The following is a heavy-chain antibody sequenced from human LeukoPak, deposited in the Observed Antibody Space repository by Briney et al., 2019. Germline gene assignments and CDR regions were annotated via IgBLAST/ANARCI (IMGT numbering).Heavy chain of an antibody. J-gene: IGHJ4*03. CDR3: TTDYYDSSGYVF. CDR1: GFTFSNAW. Sequence: GGSLRLSCAASGFTFSNAWMNWVRQAPGKGLEWVGRIKTKTAGGTIDYAAPVKGRFTISRDDSKNMLYLQMNSLKTEDTAVYFCTTDYYDSSGYVFWGHATLVTVSS. V-gene: IGHV3-15*07. D-gene: IGHD3-22*01. CDR2: IKTKTAGGTI.